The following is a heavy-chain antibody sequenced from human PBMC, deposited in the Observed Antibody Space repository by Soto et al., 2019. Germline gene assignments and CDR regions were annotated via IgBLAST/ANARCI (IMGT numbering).Heavy chain of an antibody. CDR1: GFTFSSYG. CDR2: ISYDGSNK. V-gene: IGHV3-30*18. CDR3: AKDKNYYDSSGPLDI. J-gene: IGHJ3*02. D-gene: IGHD3-22*01. Sequence: GGSLRLSCAASGFTFSSYGMHWVRQAPGKGLEWVAVISYDGSNKYYADSVKGRFTISRDNSKNTLYLQMNSLRAEDTAVYYCAKDKNYYDSSGPLDIWGQGTMVTVSS.